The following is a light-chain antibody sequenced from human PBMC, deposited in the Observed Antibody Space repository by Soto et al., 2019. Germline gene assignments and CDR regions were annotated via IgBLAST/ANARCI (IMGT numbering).Light chain of an antibody. CDR2: GVS. V-gene: IGKV3-20*01. CDR3: QQYGNSPLT. J-gene: IGKJ4*01. Sequence: EIVLTQSPDTLSLSPGQRATLSCRASQSVRSDYFAWYQQKPGQAPRVIIFGVSTRATGVPDRFSGSGSGTDFTLTFSRLEPEDFALYYCQQYGNSPLTFGGGNKVEIK. CDR1: QSVRSDY.